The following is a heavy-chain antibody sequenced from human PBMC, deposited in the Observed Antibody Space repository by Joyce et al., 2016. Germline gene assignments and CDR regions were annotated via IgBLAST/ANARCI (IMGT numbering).Heavy chain of an antibody. Sequence: QVQLQESGPGLVKPSDTLSLTCTVSGGPIRSYYWSWIRQPPGKGLELIGYLYFSGNTNYHPSLKSRITMSVDTSKSEFSLNLSYVTAADTAIYYCARGRTVSGLFDSWGQGTLVTVSS. CDR3: ARGRTVSGLFDS. CDR1: GGPIRSYY. D-gene: IGHD6-19*01. V-gene: IGHV4-59*07. CDR2: LYFSGNT. J-gene: IGHJ4*02.